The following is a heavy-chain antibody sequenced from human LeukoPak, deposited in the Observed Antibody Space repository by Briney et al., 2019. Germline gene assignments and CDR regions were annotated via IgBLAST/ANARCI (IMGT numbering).Heavy chain of an antibody. CDR2: INPNSGGT. CDR3: ARAGVWDYSDTSGYHNGAFDI. CDR1: GYTFSDYY. D-gene: IGHD3-22*01. J-gene: IGHJ3*02. Sequence: ASVKVSCKASGYTFSDYYIHWVRQAPGQGLEWMGRINPNSGGTNYAQKFQGRVTMTRDTSISTAYMELSRLKSDDTALYYCARAGVWDYSDTSGYHNGAFDIWGQGTMVTVSS. V-gene: IGHV1-2*06.